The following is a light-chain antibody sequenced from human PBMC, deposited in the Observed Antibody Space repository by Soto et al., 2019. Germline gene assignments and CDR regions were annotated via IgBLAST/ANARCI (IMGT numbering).Light chain of an antibody. V-gene: IGKV3-20*01. Sequence: VVLTQSPATLSLSPGERATLSCRASDTINIYLAWYQQKPGQAPRLLIYGASRRATGIPDRFTGSGSGTDFTLTISRLEPEDFAVYYCQQYVSSPWAFGQGTKVDIK. J-gene: IGKJ1*01. CDR1: DTINIY. CDR2: GAS. CDR3: QQYVSSPWA.